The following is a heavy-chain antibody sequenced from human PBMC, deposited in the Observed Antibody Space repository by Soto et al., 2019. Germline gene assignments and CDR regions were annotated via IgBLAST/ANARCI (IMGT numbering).Heavy chain of an antibody. V-gene: IGHV1-18*01. J-gene: IGHJ4*02. D-gene: IGHD5-12*01. CDR2: ISAYNGNT. CDR3: ARDGRGYSDY. CDR1: GYTFTTHG. Sequence: ASVKVSCKASGYTFTTHGISWVRQAPGQGLEWMGWISAYNGNTNYAQKLQGRVSMTTDTSTSTAYMELRSLRSDDAAVYYCARDGRGYSDYWGQGTLVTVSS.